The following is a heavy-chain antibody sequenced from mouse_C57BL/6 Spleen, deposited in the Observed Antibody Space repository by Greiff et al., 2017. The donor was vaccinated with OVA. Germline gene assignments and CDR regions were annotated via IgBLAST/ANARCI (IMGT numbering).Heavy chain of an antibody. V-gene: IGHV8-12*01. D-gene: IGHD1-1*01. Sequence: QVTLKVSGPGILQSSQTLSLTCSFSGFSLSTSGMGVSWIRQPSGKGLEWLAHIYWDDDKRYNPSLKSRLTISKDTSRNQVFLKITSVDTADTATYYCARPYYYGSSYEGWYFDVWGTGTTVTVSS. CDR3: ARPYYYGSSYEGWYFDV. J-gene: IGHJ1*03. CDR1: GFSLSTSGMG. CDR2: IYWDDDK.